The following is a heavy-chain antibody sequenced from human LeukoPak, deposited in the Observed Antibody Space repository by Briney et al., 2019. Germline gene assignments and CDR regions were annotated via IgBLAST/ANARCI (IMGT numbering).Heavy chain of an antibody. CDR3: ARERDSFDI. V-gene: IGHV3-43*02. Sequence: PGGSLRLSCAASAFTFDDYAMHWVRQTPGKGLEWVSVMRWNGVDISYADSVKGRFIISRDSSKTSLFLQMNSLRTEDTALYYCARERDSFDIWGQGTMVTVST. CDR1: AFTFDDYA. CDR2: MRWNGVDI. J-gene: IGHJ3*02.